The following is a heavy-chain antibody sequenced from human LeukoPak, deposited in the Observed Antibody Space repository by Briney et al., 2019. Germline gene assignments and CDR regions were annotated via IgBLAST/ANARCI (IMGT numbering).Heavy chain of an antibody. V-gene: IGHV4-59*08. CDR2: IYYSGST. CDR1: GGSISSYY. J-gene: IGHJ6*02. D-gene: IGHD5-18*01. Sequence: SETLSLTCTVSGGSISSYYWSWIRQPPGKGLEWIGYIYYSGSTNYNPSLKSRVTISVDTSKNQLSLKLSSVTAADTAVYYCATHGRFGWDTAMVTWKVMDVWGQGTTVTVSS. CDR3: ATHGRFGWDTAMVTWKVMDV.